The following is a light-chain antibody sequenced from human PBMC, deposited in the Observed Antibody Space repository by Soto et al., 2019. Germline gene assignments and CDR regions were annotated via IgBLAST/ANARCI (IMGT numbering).Light chain of an antibody. V-gene: IGLV1-47*01. J-gene: IGLJ2*01. CDR1: SSNIGSNY. CDR2: RNN. Sequence: QSVLTQPPSASGTPGQRVTISCSGSSSNIGSNYVYWYQQLPGTAPKLLIYRNNQRPSGVPDRFSGSKSGTSASLAISGLRSEDEADYYCAAWRDSLSGPVFGGGTKLTVL. CDR3: AAWRDSLSGPV.